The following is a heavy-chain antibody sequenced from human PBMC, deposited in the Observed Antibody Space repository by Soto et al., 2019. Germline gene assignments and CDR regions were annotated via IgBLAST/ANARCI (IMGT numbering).Heavy chain of an antibody. CDR2: MNPDRGDT. Sequence: QVHLVQSGAEVRKPGASVKVSCKTSGYTFSTYDINWVRQASGQGLEWLGWMNPDRGDTGYGRKFLGRVTLTRNTSTGTAYMELTSLRSDDSAIYYCARGRMGAAQFSNPRAYSYAFEPWGQGTLVTVSS. V-gene: IGHV1-8*01. CDR1: GYTFSTYD. CDR3: ARGRMGAAQFSNPRAYSYAFEP. D-gene: IGHD3-22*01. J-gene: IGHJ5*02.